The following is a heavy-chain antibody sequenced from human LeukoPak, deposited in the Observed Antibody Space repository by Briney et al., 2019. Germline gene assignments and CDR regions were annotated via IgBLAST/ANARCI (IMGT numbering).Heavy chain of an antibody. CDR2: INPNSGGT. CDR3: ARGSIDSSSWYRDLTDDENYFDY. D-gene: IGHD6-13*01. J-gene: IGHJ4*02. CDR1: GYTFTGYY. V-gene: IGHV1-2*04. Sequence: GASVKVSCKASGYTFTGYYMHWVRQAPGQGLEWMGWINPNSGGTNYAQKFQGWVTMTRDTSISTAYMELSRLRSDDTAVYYCARGSIDSSSWYRDLTDDENYFDYWGQGTLVTVSS.